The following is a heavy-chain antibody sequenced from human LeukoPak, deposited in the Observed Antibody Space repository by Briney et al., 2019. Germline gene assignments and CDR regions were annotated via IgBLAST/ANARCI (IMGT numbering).Heavy chain of an antibody. J-gene: IGHJ6*02. CDR1: GGTFSSYA. Sequence: ASVKVSCKASGGTFSSYAISWVRQAPGQGLEWMGRIIPIRGIANYAQKFQGRVTITADKSTSTAYMELSSLRSEDTAVYYCARSLRSYYYGMDVWGQGTTVTVSS. CDR3: ARSLRSYYYGMDV. V-gene: IGHV1-69*04. CDR2: IIPIRGIA.